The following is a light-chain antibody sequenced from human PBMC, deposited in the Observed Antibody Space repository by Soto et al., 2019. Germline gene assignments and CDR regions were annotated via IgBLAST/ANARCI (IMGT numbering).Light chain of an antibody. CDR3: QHGYSTPLT. CDR2: GAS. V-gene: IGKV3-20*01. J-gene: IGKJ4*01. CDR1: QSVSNDF. Sequence: EIVLTQSPGILSLSPGERATLSCRASQSVSNDFLAWYQQKPGQAPRLLIYGASTRATDVPDRFSGSGSGTDFTLTISSLQPEDFATYFCQHGYSTPLTSCGGTKVDI.